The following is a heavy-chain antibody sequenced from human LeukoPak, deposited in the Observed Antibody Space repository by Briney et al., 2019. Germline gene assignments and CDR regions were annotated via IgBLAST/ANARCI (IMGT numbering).Heavy chain of an antibody. Sequence: GGSLRLSCAASGFTFSSYGMHWVRQAPGKGLEWVSFIRFDATNKYYADSVKGRFTISRDNSNNTLYLQLNNVRTEDTATYFCAKEQYPGYFDYWGQGTLVTVSS. CDR1: GFTFSSYG. D-gene: IGHD1-14*01. CDR2: IRFDATNK. CDR3: AKEQYPGYFDY. J-gene: IGHJ4*02. V-gene: IGHV3-30*02.